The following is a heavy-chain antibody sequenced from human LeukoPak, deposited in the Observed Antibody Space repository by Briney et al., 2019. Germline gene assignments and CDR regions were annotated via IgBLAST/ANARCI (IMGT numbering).Heavy chain of an antibody. V-gene: IGHV5-51*01. D-gene: IGHD6-19*01. Sequence: GESLKISCKGSGYSFTSYWIGWVRQMPGKGLEWMGIIYPGDSDTGYSPSFQGQVTISADKSISTAYLQWSSLKASDTAMYYCATYAYPGYSSGWYSFDYWGQGTLVTVSS. CDR2: IYPGDSDT. J-gene: IGHJ4*02. CDR3: ATYAYPGYSSGWYSFDY. CDR1: GYSFTSYW.